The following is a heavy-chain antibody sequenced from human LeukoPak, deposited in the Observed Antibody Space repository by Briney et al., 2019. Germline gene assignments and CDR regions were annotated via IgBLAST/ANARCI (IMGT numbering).Heavy chain of an antibody. J-gene: IGHJ3*02. V-gene: IGHV3-9*01. CDR1: GFTFDDYA. Sequence: PGRSLRLSCSASGFTFDDYAMHWVRQAPGKGLEWVSGISWNSGSIGYADSVKGRFTISRDNAKNSLYLQMNSLRAEDTALYYCAKDRGIVVVPAATDAFDIWGQGTMVTVSS. CDR2: ISWNSGSI. CDR3: AKDRGIVVVPAATDAFDI. D-gene: IGHD2-2*01.